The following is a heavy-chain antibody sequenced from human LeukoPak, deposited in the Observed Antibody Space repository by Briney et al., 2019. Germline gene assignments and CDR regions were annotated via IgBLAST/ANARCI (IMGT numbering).Heavy chain of an antibody. Sequence: SETLSLTCTVSGGSISSGSYYCSWIWQPAAEGLEWIGRIYTSGSTNYNPSLQSRVTISVDTSKHQFSLQLSAVTDADTAVYYCARSGDYYDSSGYYPLGYWGQGTLVTVSS. CDR3: ARSGDYYDSSGYYPLGY. J-gene: IGHJ4*02. D-gene: IGHD3-22*01. CDR1: GGSISSGSYY. CDR2: IYTSGST. V-gene: IGHV4-61*02.